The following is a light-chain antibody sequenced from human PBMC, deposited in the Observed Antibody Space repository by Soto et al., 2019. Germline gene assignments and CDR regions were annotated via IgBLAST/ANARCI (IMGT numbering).Light chain of an antibody. CDR2: DGS. J-gene: IGLJ1*01. CDR3: CSYARSSTYYV. Sequence: QSALTQPASVSGSPGQSITISCTGASSDVGTYNLVSWYQQYPGKAPKLMIYDGSKRPSGISNRFSGSKSGNTASLTISGLQAEDEADYYCCSYARSSTYYVFGTVTKVTVL. CDR1: SSDVGTYNL. V-gene: IGLV2-23*01.